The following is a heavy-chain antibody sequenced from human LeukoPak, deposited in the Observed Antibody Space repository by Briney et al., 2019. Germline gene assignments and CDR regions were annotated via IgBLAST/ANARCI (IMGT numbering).Heavy chain of an antibody. CDR3: ARAQYSSSWPKEYYYYMDV. Sequence: PSETLSLTCAVSGYSISSGYYWGWIRQPPGKGLEWIGEINHSGSTNYNPSLKSRVTISVDTSKNEFSLKLSSVTAADTAVYYCARAQYSSSWPKEYYYYMDVWGKGTTVTVSS. CDR1: GYSISSGYY. CDR2: INHSGST. J-gene: IGHJ6*03. V-gene: IGHV4-38-2*01. D-gene: IGHD6-13*01.